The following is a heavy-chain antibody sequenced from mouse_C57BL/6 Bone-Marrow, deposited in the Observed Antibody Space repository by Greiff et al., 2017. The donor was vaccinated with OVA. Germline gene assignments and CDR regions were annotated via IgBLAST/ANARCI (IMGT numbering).Heavy chain of an antibody. CDR2: IHPNSGST. J-gene: IGHJ2*01. Sequence: QVQLQQPGAELVKPGASVKLSCKASGYTFTSYWMHWVKQRPGQGLEWIGMIHPNSGSTNYNEKFKSKATLTVDKSSSTAYMQLSSLTSEDSAVYYCARSGLYGSSPQFDYWGQGTTLTVSS. V-gene: IGHV1-64*01. D-gene: IGHD1-1*01. CDR1: GYTFTSYW. CDR3: ARSGLYGSSPQFDY.